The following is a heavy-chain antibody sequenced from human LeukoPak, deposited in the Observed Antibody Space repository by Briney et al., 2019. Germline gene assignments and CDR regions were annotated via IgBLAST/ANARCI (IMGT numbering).Heavy chain of an antibody. CDR1: GFTFTSTYA. CDR2: DTGGRA. J-gene: IGHJ4*02. CDR3: AKDRFGDYYFDD. D-gene: IGHD3-10*01. Sequence: GGSLRLSCAASGFTFTSTYAMTWVRQAPGKGLEWVSTDTGGRAFYADSVKGRFTISRDNSKNTLFLQMNSLRAEDTAVYFCAKDRFGDYYFDDWGQGTLVTVSS. V-gene: IGHV3-23*01.